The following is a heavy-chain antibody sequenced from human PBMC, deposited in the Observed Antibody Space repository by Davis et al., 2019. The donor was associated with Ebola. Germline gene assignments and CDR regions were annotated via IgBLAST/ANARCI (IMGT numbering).Heavy chain of an antibody. D-gene: IGHD3-10*01. V-gene: IGHV3-7*03. CDR2: IKQDGSEQ. J-gene: IGHJ3*02. CDR1: GFDFSTNW. Sequence: PGGSLRLSCAASGFDFSTNWMTWVRQAPGKGLEWVANIKQDGSEQQYVDSVKGRFTISRDNTNNSLYLQMTSLRAEDTAVYYCARDPYVGSYGAFDIWGQGTMVAVSS. CDR3: ARDPYVGSYGAFDI.